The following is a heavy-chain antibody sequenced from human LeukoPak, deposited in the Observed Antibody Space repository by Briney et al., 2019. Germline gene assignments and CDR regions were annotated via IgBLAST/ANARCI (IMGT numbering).Heavy chain of an antibody. V-gene: IGHV3-30*02. J-gene: IGHJ4*02. D-gene: IGHD2-15*01. Sequence: GGSLRLSCAASGFTFRKYGMHWVRQAPGKGLKCVAFIRFYGSNKYYEDSVKGRFIISRDNSKNTLYLQMNSLRAEDTAIYYCAKEGQDCSGRSCYSSYFDYWGQGILVTVSS. CDR3: AKEGQDCSGRSCYSSYFDY. CDR2: IRFYGSNK. CDR1: GFTFRKYG.